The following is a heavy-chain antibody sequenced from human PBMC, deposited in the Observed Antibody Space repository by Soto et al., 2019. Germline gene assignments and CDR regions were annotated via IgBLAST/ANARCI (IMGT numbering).Heavy chain of an antibody. V-gene: IGHV3-30*18. Sequence: PGGSLRLSCAASGFTFSSYGMHWVRQAPGKGLEWVAVISYDGSNKYYADSVKGRFTISRDNSKNTLYLQMNSLRAEDTAVYYCAKARSVEIYFDYWGQGTLVTVSS. J-gene: IGHJ4*02. CDR3: AKARSVEIYFDY. CDR2: ISYDGSNK. CDR1: GFTFSSYG.